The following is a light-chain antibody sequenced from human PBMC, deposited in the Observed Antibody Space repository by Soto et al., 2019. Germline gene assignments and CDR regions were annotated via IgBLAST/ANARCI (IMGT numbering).Light chain of an antibody. CDR3: QQYKSYWT. J-gene: IGKJ1*01. CDR2: DAS. V-gene: IGKV1-5*01. Sequence: DIQMTQSPSTLSASVGDGVTITCRASQRISTWLAWYQQKPGKAPKLLISDASSLETGVPSRFSGSGSGTEFTLTINILQSDDFATYYCQQYKSYWTFGQGTKVDIK. CDR1: QRISTW.